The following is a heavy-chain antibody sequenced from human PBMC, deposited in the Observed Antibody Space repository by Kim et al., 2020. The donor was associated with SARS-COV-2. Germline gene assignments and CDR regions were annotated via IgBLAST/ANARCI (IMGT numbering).Heavy chain of an antibody. CDR1: GGSISSYY. J-gene: IGHJ5*02. CDR3: ARTEQHLSPNWFDP. CDR2: IYYSGST. Sequence: SETLSLTCTVSGGSISSYYWSWIRQPPGKGLEWIGYIYYSGSTNYNPSLKSRVTISVDTSKNQFSLKLSSVTAADTAVYYCARTEQHLSPNWFDPWGQGTLVTVSS. V-gene: IGHV4-59*13. D-gene: IGHD6-13*01.